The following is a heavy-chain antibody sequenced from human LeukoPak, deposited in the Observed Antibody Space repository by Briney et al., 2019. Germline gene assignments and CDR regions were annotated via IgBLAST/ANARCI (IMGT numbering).Heavy chain of an antibody. V-gene: IGHV3-23*01. J-gene: IGHJ4*02. Sequence: GGSLRLSCAASGFTFSSYAMGWVRQAPGKGLEWVSTINDRSNTYYADSVKGRFTISRDNSKNTLFLQMDRLRAEDTAVYYCAKRLPYCFDYWGQGTLVTVSS. CDR2: INDRSNT. CDR1: GFTFSSYA. CDR3: AKRLPYCFDY.